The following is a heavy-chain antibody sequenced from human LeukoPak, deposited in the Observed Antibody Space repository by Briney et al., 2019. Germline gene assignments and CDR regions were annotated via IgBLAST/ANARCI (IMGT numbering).Heavy chain of an antibody. CDR3: ARSRDGYSDY. CDR1: GFTFSSYS. Sequence: GGSLRLSCAASGFTFSSYSMNWVRQAPGKGLEWVSSISCSSSYIYYADSVKGRFTISRDNAKNSLYLQMNSLRAEDTAVYYCARSRDGYSDYWGQGTLVTVSS. D-gene: IGHD5-24*01. CDR2: ISCSSSYI. V-gene: IGHV3-21*01. J-gene: IGHJ4*02.